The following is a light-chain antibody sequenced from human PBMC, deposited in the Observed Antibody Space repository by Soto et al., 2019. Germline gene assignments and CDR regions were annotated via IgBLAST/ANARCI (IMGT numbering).Light chain of an antibody. CDR3: MQALQTPYT. CDR1: QSLLHSNGFNY. J-gene: IGKJ2*01. V-gene: IGKV2-28*01. Sequence: DIVMTQSPLSLPVTPGEPASISCRSSQSLLHSNGFNYLDWYLQKPGQSPQVLIFLGSYRASGVPDRFSATGSGTDFTLKISRVAAEDVGLYYCMQALQTPYTFGQVTKLEIK. CDR2: LGS.